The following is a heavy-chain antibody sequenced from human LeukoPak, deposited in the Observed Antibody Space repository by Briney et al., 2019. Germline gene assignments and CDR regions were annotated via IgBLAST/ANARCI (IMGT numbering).Heavy chain of an antibody. CDR2: IYYSGST. V-gene: IGHV4-31*03. CDR3: ARAPYRVVVPAAMGFDFDY. Sequence: SETLSLTCTVSGGSISSGGYYWRWIRQHPGKGLEWIGYIYYSGSTYYNPSLKSRVTISVDTSKNQFSLKLSSVTAADTAVYYCARAPYRVVVPAAMGFDFDYWGQGTLVTVSS. CDR1: GGSISSGGYY. J-gene: IGHJ4*02. D-gene: IGHD2-2*01.